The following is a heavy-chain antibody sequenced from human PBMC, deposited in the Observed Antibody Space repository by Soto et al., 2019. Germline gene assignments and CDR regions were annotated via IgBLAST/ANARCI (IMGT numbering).Heavy chain of an antibody. CDR3: ARARLLRFLEWLDYYYGMDV. CDR2: IWYDGSNK. J-gene: IGHJ6*02. CDR1: GFTFSSYG. D-gene: IGHD3-3*01. Sequence: QVQLVESGGGVVQPGRSLRLSCAASGFTFSSYGMHWVRQAPGKGLEWVAVIWYDGSNKYYADSVKGRFTISRDNYKNTLYLQMNSLRAEDTAVYYCARARLLRFLEWLDYYYGMDVWGQGTTVTVSS. V-gene: IGHV3-33*01.